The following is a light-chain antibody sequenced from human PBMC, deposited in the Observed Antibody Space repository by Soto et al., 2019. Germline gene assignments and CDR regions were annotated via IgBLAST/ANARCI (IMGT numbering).Light chain of an antibody. CDR2: RDN. Sequence: QSVLTQPPSASGAPGQRVTISCSGSSSNVGINYVYWYQQLPGTAPKLLIYRDNQRPSGVPDRLSGSKSGTSASLAISGLRSEDEADYYCTAWDDSLRGRVFGGGTKLTVL. V-gene: IGLV1-47*01. CDR1: SSNVGINY. J-gene: IGLJ2*01. CDR3: TAWDDSLRGRV.